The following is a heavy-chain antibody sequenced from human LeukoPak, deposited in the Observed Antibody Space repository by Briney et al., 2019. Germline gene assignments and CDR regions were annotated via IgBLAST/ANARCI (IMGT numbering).Heavy chain of an antibody. V-gene: IGHV4-59*01. D-gene: IGHD1-26*01. CDR3: ARLNSGSYLSYFDY. J-gene: IGHJ4*02. Sequence: SETLSLTCTVSGGSISNNYWSWIRQPPGKELEWIGYIYYSGSTNYNPSLKSRVTISVDTSKNQFSLKLSSVTAADTAVYYCARLNSGSYLSYFDYWGQGTLVTVSS. CDR2: IYYSGST. CDR1: GGSISNNY.